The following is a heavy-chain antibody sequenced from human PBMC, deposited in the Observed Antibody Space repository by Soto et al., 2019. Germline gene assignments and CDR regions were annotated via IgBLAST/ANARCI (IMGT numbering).Heavy chain of an antibody. CDR1: GGSISSYY. J-gene: IGHJ4*02. V-gene: IGHV4-4*07. CDR2: IYTSGST. CDR3: AGEAYSRDYFDY. Sequence: PSETLSLTCTVSGGSISSYYWSWIRQPAGKGLEWIGRIYTSGSTNYNTSLKSRVTMPVDTSKNQFSLKLSSVTAAGTAVYYCAGEAYSRDYFDYWGQGTLVTVSS. D-gene: IGHD6-13*01.